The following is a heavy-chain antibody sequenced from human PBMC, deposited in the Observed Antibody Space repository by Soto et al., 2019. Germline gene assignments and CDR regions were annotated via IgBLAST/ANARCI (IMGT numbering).Heavy chain of an antibody. V-gene: IGHV3-23*01. D-gene: IGHD3-3*01. Sequence: GGSLRLSCAASGFTFSSYAMSWVRQAPGKGLEWVSAISGSGGSTYYADSVKGRFTISRDNSKNTLYLQMNSLRAEDTAVYYCAKWDKDDFWSGYYDWGQGTLVTVSS. CDR2: ISGSGGST. CDR1: GFTFSSYA. CDR3: AKWDKDDFWSGYYD. J-gene: IGHJ4*02.